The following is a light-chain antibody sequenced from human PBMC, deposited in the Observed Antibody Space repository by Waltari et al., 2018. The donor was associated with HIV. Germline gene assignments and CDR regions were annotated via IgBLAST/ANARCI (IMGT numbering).Light chain of an antibody. CDR3: QQRKTYPVT. CDR1: QGVGSY. V-gene: IGKV1-9*01. CDR2: AVS. J-gene: IGKJ4*01. Sequence: IQLTQSPSFLSASVGDRVRITCRATQGVGSYLAWYQKKPGKAPNLLIYAVSVLQSGVPSRFSGSGSGTEFTLTISGLQPEDLATYYCQQRKTYPVTVGGGTKVDSK.